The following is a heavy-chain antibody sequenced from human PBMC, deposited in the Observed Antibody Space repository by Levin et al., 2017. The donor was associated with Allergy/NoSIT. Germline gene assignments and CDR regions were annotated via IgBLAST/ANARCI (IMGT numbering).Heavy chain of an antibody. V-gene: IGHV4-31*03. D-gene: IGHD2-21*02. CDR1: GGSISSGGYY. CDR2: IYYSGST. CDR3: ARGSNHHGDLDY. Sequence: KASETLSLTCTVSGGSISSGGYYWSWIRQHPGKGLEWIGYIYYSGSTYYNPSLKSRVTISVDTSKNQFSLKLSSVTAADTAVYYCARGSNHHGDLDYWGQGTLVTVSS. J-gene: IGHJ4*02.